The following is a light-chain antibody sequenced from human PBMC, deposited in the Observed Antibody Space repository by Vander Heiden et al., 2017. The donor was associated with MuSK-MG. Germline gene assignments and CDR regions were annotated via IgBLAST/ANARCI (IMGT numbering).Light chain of an antibody. CDR3: QQDYITPPS. CDR1: QSVLYSSNNKNY. V-gene: IGKV4-1*01. Sequence: DIVMTQSPDSLAVSLGERATINCKSSQSVLYSSNNKNYLAWYQQKPGQPPKLLIYWASTRESGVPDRFSGSGSGTDGTLTISSLQAEEVAVYYWQQDYITPPSFGGGTKVDIK. J-gene: IGKJ4*01. CDR2: WAS.